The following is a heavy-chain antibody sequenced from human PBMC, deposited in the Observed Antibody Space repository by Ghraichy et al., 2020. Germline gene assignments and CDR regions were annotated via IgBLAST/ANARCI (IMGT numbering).Heavy chain of an antibody. J-gene: IGHJ6*03. D-gene: IGHD3-3*01. CDR1: GSSISSSSYY. CDR2: IYYSWST. CDR3: ARQGSRTIFGVVIIPRYYYYYMDV. V-gene: IGHV4-39*01. Sequence: SETLSLTCTVSGSSISSSSYYYGLIRQPPWKVLEWIGSIYYSWSTYYNPSLKSRVTISVDTSKNQFSLKLSSVTAADTAVYYCARQGSRTIFGVVIIPRYYYYYMDVWGKGTTVPVSS.